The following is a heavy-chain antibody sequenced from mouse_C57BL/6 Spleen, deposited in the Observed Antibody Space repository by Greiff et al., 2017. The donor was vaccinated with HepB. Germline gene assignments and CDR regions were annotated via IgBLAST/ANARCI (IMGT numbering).Heavy chain of an antibody. D-gene: IGHD1-1*01. V-gene: IGHV1-15*01. J-gene: IGHJ2*02. CDR1: GYTFTDYE. Sequence: QVQLQQSGAELVRPGASVTLSCKASGYTFTDYEMHWVKQTPVHGLEWIGAIDPETGGTAYNQKFKGKAILTADKASITAYMELRILTSEASAVYYCTRELRYYWGQGTSLTVSS. CDR2: IDPETGGT. CDR3: TRELRYY.